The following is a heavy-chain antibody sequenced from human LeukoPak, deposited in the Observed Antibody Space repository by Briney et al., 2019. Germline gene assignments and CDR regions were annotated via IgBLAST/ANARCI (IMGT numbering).Heavy chain of an antibody. CDR2: IYHSGST. D-gene: IGHD4-17*01. Sequence: SETLSLTCTVSGGSISSFYWSWIRHPPGKGLEWIGSIYHSGSTNYNPSLKSRVTISVDTSKNQFSLKLSSVTAADTAVYYCARVYGDYLAFDYWGQGTLVTVSS. J-gene: IGHJ4*02. V-gene: IGHV4-59*01. CDR1: GGSISSFY. CDR3: ARVYGDYLAFDY.